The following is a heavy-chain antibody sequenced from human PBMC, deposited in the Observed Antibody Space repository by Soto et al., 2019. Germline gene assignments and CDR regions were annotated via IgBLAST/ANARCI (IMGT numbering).Heavy chain of an antibody. V-gene: IGHV3-21*06. D-gene: IGHD3-22*01. CDR3: ARKSNSDRSGYDYCDY. J-gene: IGHJ4*02. CDR2: INYNGIYT. CDR1: GFIFSSSD. Sequence: EGQLVESGGGLVEPGGSLRLSCAASGFIFSSSDMTWVRQAPGKGLEYVSSINYNGIYTFYAEPAKGRFTISRDNSKNSQYLQMYSLAAEDTAVYFCARKSNSDRSGYDYCDYWGQGTLVIVSS.